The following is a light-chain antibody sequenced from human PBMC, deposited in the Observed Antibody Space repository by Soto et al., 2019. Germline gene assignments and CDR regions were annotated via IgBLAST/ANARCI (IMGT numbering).Light chain of an antibody. Sequence: DIQLTQSASYLSASVGDRVTITCRASQGISSLLAWYQQRPGKAPKLLIYAASTLQSGVPSRFSGSGSGTEFTLTISSLQPEDFATYYCQHLISYPLTFGQGTRLEIK. V-gene: IGKV1-9*01. J-gene: IGKJ5*01. CDR3: QHLISYPLT. CDR1: QGISSL. CDR2: AAS.